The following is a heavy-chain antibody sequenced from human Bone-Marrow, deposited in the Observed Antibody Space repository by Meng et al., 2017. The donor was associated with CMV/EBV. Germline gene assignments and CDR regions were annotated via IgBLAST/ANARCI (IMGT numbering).Heavy chain of an antibody. CDR1: GGSISSGDYY. J-gene: IGHJ4*02. D-gene: IGHD1-26*01. Sequence: SETLSLTCTVSGGSISSGDYYWSWIRQPPGKGLEWIGYIYYSGSTYYNPSLKSRVTISVDTSKNQFSLKLSSVTAADTAVYYCARMGLGSFGAYWGPGTLVNVSS. V-gene: IGHV4-30-4*08. CDR3: ARMGLGSFGAY. CDR2: IYYSGST.